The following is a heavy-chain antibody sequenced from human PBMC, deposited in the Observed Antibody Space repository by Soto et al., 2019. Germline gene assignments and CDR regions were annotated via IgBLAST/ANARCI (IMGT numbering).Heavy chain of an antibody. V-gene: IGHV3-30*18. Sequence: GGSLRLSCACSGFTFSSYGMHGVRQAPGKGLEWVAVISYDGSNKYYADSVKGRFTISRDNSKNTLYLQMNSLRAEDTAVYYCANDSSGWSPFYDYGGQGTLVTVAS. D-gene: IGHD6-19*01. CDR3: ANDSSGWSPFYDY. J-gene: IGHJ4*02. CDR1: GFTFSSYG. CDR2: ISYDGSNK.